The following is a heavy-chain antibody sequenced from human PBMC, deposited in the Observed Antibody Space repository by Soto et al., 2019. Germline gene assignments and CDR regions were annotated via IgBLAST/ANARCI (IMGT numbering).Heavy chain of an antibody. CDR3: IVDVPNDSVYLPIDY. Sequence: GGSLRLSCEASGFTFTNAWMIWVRQAPGKGLEWVGLIKSKANGGTTDYAAPVKGRFTISTDDSKSTLYLQMNSLKTEDTAVYYCIVDVPNDSVYLPIDYRAQRTLVTVSS. V-gene: IGHV3-15*01. D-gene: IGHD3-22*01. CDR2: IKSKANGGTT. J-gene: IGHJ4*02. CDR1: GFTFTNAW.